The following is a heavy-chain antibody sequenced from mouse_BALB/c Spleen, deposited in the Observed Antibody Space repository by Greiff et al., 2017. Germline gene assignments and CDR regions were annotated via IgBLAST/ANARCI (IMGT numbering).Heavy chain of an antibody. CDR3: ARGGYDGGGFAY. D-gene: IGHD2-2*01. Sequence: EVKLMESGPGLVKPSQSLSLTCSVTGYSITSGYYWNWIRQFPGNKLEWMGYISYDGSNNYNPSLKNRISITRDTSKNQFFLKLNSVTTEDTATYYCARGGYDGGGFAYWGQGTLVTVSA. CDR2: ISYDGSN. CDR1: GYSITSGYY. J-gene: IGHJ3*01. V-gene: IGHV3-6*02.